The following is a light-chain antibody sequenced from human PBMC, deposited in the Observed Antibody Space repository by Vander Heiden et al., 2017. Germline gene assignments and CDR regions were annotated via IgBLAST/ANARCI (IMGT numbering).Light chain of an antibody. CDR2: AKD. CDR1: SLRSYY. V-gene: IGLV3-19*01. J-gene: IGLJ1*01. CDR3: NSRDRTGNLYV. Sequence: SSELTQDPSVSVALGQTVRITCQGDSLRSYYASWYQQKSGQAPLLVIFAKDKRPSGIPDRFSGSSSGNIASLTITGAQPEDEADYYCNSRDRTGNLYVFGSGTTVTVL.